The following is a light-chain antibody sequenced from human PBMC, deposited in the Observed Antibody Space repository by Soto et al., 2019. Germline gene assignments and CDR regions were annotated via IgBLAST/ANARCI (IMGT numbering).Light chain of an antibody. J-gene: IGKJ2*01. CDR1: QSVSSN. CDR3: QQYNNWPYT. Sequence: EIVMTQSPATLSVSPGERVTLSCRASQSVSSNLAWYQQTPGQAPRLLIYGASTRATGIPARFSGSGSGTEFTLTISSLQSEDFAVYYCQQYNNWPYTFGQGTKVDIK. CDR2: GAS. V-gene: IGKV3-15*01.